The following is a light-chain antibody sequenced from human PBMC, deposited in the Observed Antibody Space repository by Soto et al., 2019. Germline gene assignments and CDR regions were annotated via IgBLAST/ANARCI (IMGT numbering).Light chain of an antibody. J-gene: IGKJ2*03. CDR3: QQTYTTLNS. CDR2: GAS. Sequence: EIVLTQSPGTLSLSPGERVTLSCRASQSISSTYLAWYQQKPGQAPRLLIFGASSRATGIPDRFSGSGSGTDFTLTISRLEPEDFASYYCQQTYTTLNSFGQGTKLEIK. V-gene: IGKV3-20*01. CDR1: QSISSTY.